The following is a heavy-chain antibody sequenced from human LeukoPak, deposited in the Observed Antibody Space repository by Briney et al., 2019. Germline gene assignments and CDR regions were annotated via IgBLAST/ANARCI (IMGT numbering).Heavy chain of an antibody. J-gene: IGHJ4*02. CDR1: GFTFSSHW. Sequence: GGSLRLSCAASGFTFSSHWMSWVRQAPGKGLEWVANINLDGSEKYYVDSVKGRFTISRDNAKNSLYLQMNSLSAEDTAVYFCAREGVVVGMEGFDYWGQGTLVTVSS. V-gene: IGHV3-7*01. CDR3: AREGVVVGMEGFDY. D-gene: IGHD3-22*01. CDR2: INLDGSEK.